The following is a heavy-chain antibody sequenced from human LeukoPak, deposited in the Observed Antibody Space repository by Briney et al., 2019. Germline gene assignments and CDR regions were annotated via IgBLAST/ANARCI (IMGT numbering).Heavy chain of an antibody. J-gene: IGHJ4*02. CDR2: IKQDGSEK. Sequence: GGSLRLSCAASGITFSTYWMSWVRQAPGRGLEWVANIKQDGSEKYYVDSVKGRFTISRDNAKNSLYLQMNSLRAEDTAVYYCARNLRGAAYYFDYWGQGTLVTVSS. D-gene: IGHD4-17*01. V-gene: IGHV3-7*01. CDR3: ARNLRGAAYYFDY. CDR1: GITFSTYW.